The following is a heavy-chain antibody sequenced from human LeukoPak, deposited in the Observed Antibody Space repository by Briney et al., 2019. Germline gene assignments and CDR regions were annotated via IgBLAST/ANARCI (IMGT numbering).Heavy chain of an antibody. V-gene: IGHV3-30*18. J-gene: IGHJ4*02. CDR1: GFTFSSYG. D-gene: IGHD6-19*01. CDR2: ISYDGSNK. Sequence: GGSLRLSCAAFGFTFSSYGMHWVRQAPGKGLEWVAVISYDGSNKYYADSVKGRFTISRDNSKNTLYLQMNSLRAEDTAVYYCAKDVAVAGFYYFDYWGQGTLVTVSS. CDR3: AKDVAVAGFYYFDY.